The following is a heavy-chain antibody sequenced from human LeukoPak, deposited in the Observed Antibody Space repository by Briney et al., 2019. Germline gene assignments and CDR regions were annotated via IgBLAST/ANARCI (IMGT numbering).Heavy chain of an antibody. CDR1: GGSISSYY. Sequence: SETLSLTCTVSGGSISSYYWSWIRQPPGKGLEWIGYIHYSGSTYYNPSLKSRVTISVDTSKNQFSLKLSSVTAADTAVYYCARYGGNSRWFDPWGQGTLVTVSS. V-gene: IGHV4-59*08. J-gene: IGHJ5*02. CDR2: IHYSGST. CDR3: ARYGGNSRWFDP. D-gene: IGHD4-23*01.